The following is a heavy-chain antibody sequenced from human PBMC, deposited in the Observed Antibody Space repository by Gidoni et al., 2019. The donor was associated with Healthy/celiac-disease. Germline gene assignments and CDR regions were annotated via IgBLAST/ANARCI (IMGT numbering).Heavy chain of an antibody. V-gene: IGHV1-2*02. J-gene: IGHJ3*02. CDR1: GYTFTGYY. CDR3: ARGRGYCSSTSCRHDAFDI. D-gene: IGHD2-2*01. Sequence: QVQLVQSGAEVKKPGASVKVSCKASGYTFTGYYMHWVRQAPGQGLEWMGWINPNSGGTNYAQKFQGRVTMTRDTSISTAYMELSRLRSDDTAVYYCARGRGYCSSTSCRHDAFDIWGQGTTVTVSS. CDR2: INPNSGGT.